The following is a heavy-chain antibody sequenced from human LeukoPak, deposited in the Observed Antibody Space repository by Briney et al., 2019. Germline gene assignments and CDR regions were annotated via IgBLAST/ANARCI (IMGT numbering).Heavy chain of an antibody. J-gene: IGHJ6*04. CDR2: ISDSGRNT. Sequence: GGSLRLSCSASGFIFSDFYMSWLRLAPGKGLEWVSYISDSGRNTHYAESVKGRFTISRDNAENSVFLQMNSLRAEDTAVYYCAELGITMIGGVWGKGTTVTISS. CDR1: GFIFSDFY. CDR3: AELGITMIGGV. D-gene: IGHD3-10*02. V-gene: IGHV3-11*04.